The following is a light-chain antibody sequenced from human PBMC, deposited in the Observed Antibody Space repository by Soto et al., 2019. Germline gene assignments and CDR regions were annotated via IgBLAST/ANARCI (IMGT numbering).Light chain of an antibody. Sequence: QSVLTQPPSASGTPGQRVTISCSGRSANIGNNFVCWYQQLPRTAPKLLIYSNNQRPSGVPDRFSGSKSGTSASLAITGLQADDEADYYCHSYDSRLNCYVFGTGTKVTVL. CDR3: HSYDSRLNCYV. J-gene: IGLJ1*01. CDR1: SANIGNNF. V-gene: IGLV1-44*01. CDR2: SNN.